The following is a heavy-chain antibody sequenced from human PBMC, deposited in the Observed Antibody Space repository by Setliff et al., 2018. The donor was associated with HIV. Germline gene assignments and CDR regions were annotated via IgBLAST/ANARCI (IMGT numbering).Heavy chain of an antibody. D-gene: IGHD2-15*01. Sequence: PSETLSLTCTVSGGSIRNYYWSWIRQSAGKGLEWIGRVHKSGNTDYNPSLKGRVTMSVDTSKNQFFLKLTSVTAADTAIYYCARSPGGGRLPYFFDFWGQGTLVTVSS. CDR1: GGSIRNYY. J-gene: IGHJ4*02. CDR2: VHKSGNT. V-gene: IGHV4-4*07. CDR3: ARSPGGGRLPYFFDF.